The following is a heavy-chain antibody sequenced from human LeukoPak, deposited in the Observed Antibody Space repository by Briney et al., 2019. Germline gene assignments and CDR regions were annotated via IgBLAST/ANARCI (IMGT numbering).Heavy chain of an antibody. J-gene: IGHJ4*02. D-gene: IGHD3-10*01. V-gene: IGHV4-30-2*03. CDR3: ARPGLLWFGEAYFDY. Sequence: SQTLSLTCTVSGGSISSGGYYWSWIRQPPGKGLEWIGYIYHSGSTYYNPSLKSRVTISVDTSKNQFSLKLSSVTAADTAVYYCARPGLLWFGEAYFDYWGQGTLVTVSS. CDR1: GGSISSGGYY. CDR2: IYHSGST.